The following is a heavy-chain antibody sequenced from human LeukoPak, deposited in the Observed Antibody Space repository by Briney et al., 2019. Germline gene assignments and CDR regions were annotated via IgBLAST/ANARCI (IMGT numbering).Heavy chain of an antibody. CDR2: NNHSGST. Sequence: SETLSLTCTVSGGSISSYYWSWIRQPPGKGLEWIGENNHSGSTNYNPSLKSRVTISVDTSKNQFSLKLSSVTAADTAVYYCARGHRRSYYYYYYMDVWGKGTTVTVSS. CDR3: ARGHRRSYYYYYYMDV. J-gene: IGHJ6*03. CDR1: GGSISSYY. V-gene: IGHV4-34*01.